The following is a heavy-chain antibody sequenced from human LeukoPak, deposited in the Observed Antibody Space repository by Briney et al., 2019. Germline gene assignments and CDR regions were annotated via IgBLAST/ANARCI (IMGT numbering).Heavy chain of an antibody. CDR1: GGSISSSNW. CDR2: IYHSGST. D-gene: IGHD3-10*01. CDR3: ARLYGSGSYLDLYYYYMDV. V-gene: IGHV4-4*02. Sequence: SETLSLTCAVSGGSISSSNWWSWVRQPPGKGLEWVGEIYHSGSTNYNPSLKSRVTISVDTSKNQFSLKLSSVTAADTAVYYCARLYGSGSYLDLYYYYMDVWGKGTTVTISS. J-gene: IGHJ6*03.